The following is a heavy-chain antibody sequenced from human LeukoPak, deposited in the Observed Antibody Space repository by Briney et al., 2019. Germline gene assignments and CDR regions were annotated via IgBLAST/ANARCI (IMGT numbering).Heavy chain of an antibody. V-gene: IGHV4-39*01. J-gene: IGHJ5*02. CDR2: IYYSGST. D-gene: IGHD2-2*01. Sequence: PSETLSLTCTVSGGSISSSSYYRGWIRQPPGKGLEWIGSIYYSGSTYYNPSLKSRVTISVDTSKNQFSLKLSSVTAADTAVYYCARLSIEVVPASDWFDPWGQGTLVTVSS. CDR1: GGSISSSSYY. CDR3: ARLSIEVVPASDWFDP.